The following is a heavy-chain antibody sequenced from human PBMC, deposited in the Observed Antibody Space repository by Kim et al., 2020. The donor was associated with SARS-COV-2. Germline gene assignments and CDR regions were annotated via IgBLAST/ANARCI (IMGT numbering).Heavy chain of an antibody. D-gene: IGHD2-2*01. CDR3: ARGPAATYYYGMDV. V-gene: IGHV4-59*09. J-gene: IGHJ6*02. Sequence: TPPLKSRVTISVDTSKNQFSLKLSSVTAADTAVYYCARGPAATYYYGMDVWGQGTTVTVSS.